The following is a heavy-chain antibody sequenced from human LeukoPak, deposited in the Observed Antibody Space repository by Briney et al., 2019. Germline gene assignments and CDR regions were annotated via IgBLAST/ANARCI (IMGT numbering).Heavy chain of an antibody. V-gene: IGHV4-38-2*01. CDR3: ATQPVATSPPFY. CDR2: VYHFGDT. J-gene: IGHJ4*02. D-gene: IGHD5-12*01. CDR1: GFSISSGYY. Sequence: SETLFLHCVVSGFSISSGYYWVWIRQPPGKGLEWIGLVYHFGDTCYNPSLKSRVTISLDTSKNHFSLKLTSVTAADTAVYYCATQPVATSPPFYWGQGTLVTVSS.